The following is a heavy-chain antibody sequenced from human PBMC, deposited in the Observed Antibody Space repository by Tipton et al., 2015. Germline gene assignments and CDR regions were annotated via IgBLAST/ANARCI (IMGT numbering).Heavy chain of an antibody. J-gene: IGHJ4*02. CDR1: GGSISSSNW. V-gene: IGHV4-4*02. CDR2: IYQSGNT. D-gene: IGHD4-23*01. CDR3: ARARGRHGGLFDS. Sequence: GSLRLSCAVSGGSISSSNWWTWVRQPPGKGLEWIGEIYQSGNTNYNPSLKSRVTISADKSKNQFSLKLKSVTAADTAVYYCARARGRHGGLFDSWGQGTLVTVSS.